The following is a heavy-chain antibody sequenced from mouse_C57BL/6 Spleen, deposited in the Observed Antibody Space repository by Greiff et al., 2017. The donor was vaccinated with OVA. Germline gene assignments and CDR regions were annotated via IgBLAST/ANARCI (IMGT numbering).Heavy chain of an antibody. V-gene: IGHV14-4*01. J-gene: IGHJ3*01. CDR3: TTGGNYAWFAY. Sequence: VQLQQSGAELVRPGASVKLSCTASGFNIKDDYMHWVKQRPDQGLEWIGWIDPENGDTAYASKFQGKATITADTSSNTAYLQLSSLTSEDTAVYYCTTGGNYAWFAYWGQGTLVTVSA. CDR1: GFNIKDDY. CDR2: IDPENGDT. D-gene: IGHD2-1*01.